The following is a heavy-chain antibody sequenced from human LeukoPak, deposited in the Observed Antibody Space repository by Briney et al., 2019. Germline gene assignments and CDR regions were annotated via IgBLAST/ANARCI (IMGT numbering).Heavy chain of an antibody. CDR2: ITTSSSYV. J-gene: IGHJ5*02. Sequence: GGSLRLSCTASGFSFSNYNINWVRQAPGKGLEWVSSITTSSSYVFYGNSVKGRFTISRDNAENSVYLQMNSLSVEDTAVYYCAGLDNWFDPWGQGTLVTVSP. D-gene: IGHD5/OR15-5a*01. CDR3: AGLDNWFDP. V-gene: IGHV3-21*01. CDR1: GFSFSNYN.